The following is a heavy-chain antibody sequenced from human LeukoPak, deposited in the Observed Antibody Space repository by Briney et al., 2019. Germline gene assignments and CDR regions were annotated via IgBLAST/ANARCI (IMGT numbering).Heavy chain of an antibody. CDR2: MRYDGSNK. D-gene: IGHD7-27*01. Sequence: GGSLRLSCAASVFTLSSYGMHWVRQAPGKGLEWVAFMRYDGSNKYYADSVKGRFTISRDNPKNTLYLQMNSLRVEDTAVYYCGSRTGAIWGQGTMVTVSS. CDR1: VFTLSSYG. V-gene: IGHV3-30*02. CDR3: GSRTGAI. J-gene: IGHJ3*02.